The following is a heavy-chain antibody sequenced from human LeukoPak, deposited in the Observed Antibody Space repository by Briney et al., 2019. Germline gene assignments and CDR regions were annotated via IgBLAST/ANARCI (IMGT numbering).Heavy chain of an antibody. V-gene: IGHV4-34*01. CDR2: INHSGST. J-gene: IGHJ5*02. Sequence: SETLSLTCAVYGGSFSGYYWSWIRQPPGKGLEWIGEINHSGSTNYNPSLKSRVIISVDTSKNQFSLKLNSVTAADTAVYYCARWWGFDPWGQGTLVTVSS. CDR3: ARWWGFDP. CDR1: GGSFSGYY. D-gene: IGHD2-15*01.